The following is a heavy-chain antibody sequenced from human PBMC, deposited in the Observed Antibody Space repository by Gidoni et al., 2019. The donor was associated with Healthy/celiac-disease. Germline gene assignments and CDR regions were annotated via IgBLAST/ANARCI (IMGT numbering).Heavy chain of an antibody. V-gene: IGHV4-39*01. Sequence: QLQLQESGPGLVKPSETLSLTCTVSGVSISSSSYYWGWFRQPPGKGLEWIGSIYYSGSTYYNPSLKSRVTISVDTSKNQFSLKLSSVTAADTAVYYCARHGASGWYYFDYWGQGTLVTVSS. CDR3: ARHGASGWYYFDY. CDR2: IYYSGST. J-gene: IGHJ4*02. CDR1: GVSISSSSYY. D-gene: IGHD6-19*01.